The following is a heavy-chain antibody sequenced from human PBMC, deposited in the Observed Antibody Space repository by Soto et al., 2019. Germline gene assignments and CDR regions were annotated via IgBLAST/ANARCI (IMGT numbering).Heavy chain of an antibody. V-gene: IGHV1-46*03. CDR1: GYTFTSYD. CDR3: AMSYNWNDEYYFDY. Sequence: GASVKVSCKASGYTFTSYDMHWVRQAPGQGLEWMGIINPSGGSTSYAQKFQGRVTMTRDTSTSTVYMELSSLRSEDTAVYYCAMSYNWNDEYYFDYWGQGTLVTVYS. CDR2: INPSGGST. J-gene: IGHJ4*02. D-gene: IGHD1-20*01.